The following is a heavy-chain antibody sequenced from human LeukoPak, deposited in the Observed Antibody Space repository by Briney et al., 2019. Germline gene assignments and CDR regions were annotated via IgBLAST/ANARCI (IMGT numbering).Heavy chain of an antibody. J-gene: IGHJ4*02. CDR2: IYYSGST. V-gene: IGHV4-59*08. CDR3: ARHSYLGISDY. D-gene: IGHD7-27*01. CDR1: GGSISSYY. Sequence: PSETLSLTCTVSGGSISSYYWSWIRQPPGKGLEWIGYIYYSGSTNYNPSLKSRVTISVDTSKNQFSLKLSSVTAADTAVYYCARHSYLGISDYWGQGTLVTVSS.